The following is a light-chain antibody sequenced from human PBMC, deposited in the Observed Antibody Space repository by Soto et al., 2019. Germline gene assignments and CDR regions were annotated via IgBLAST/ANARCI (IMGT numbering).Light chain of an antibody. J-gene: IGLJ2*01. Sequence: QSALTQPASVSGSPGQSIAISCTGTSIDIGAYAYVSWYQQHPGKIPKLIVFDVNYRPSGVSSRFSGSKSGNTASLTISGLQAEDEADYYCSSYTRSSSVIFGGGTKVTVL. V-gene: IGLV2-14*03. CDR2: DVN. CDR1: SIDIGAYAY. CDR3: SSYTRSSSVI.